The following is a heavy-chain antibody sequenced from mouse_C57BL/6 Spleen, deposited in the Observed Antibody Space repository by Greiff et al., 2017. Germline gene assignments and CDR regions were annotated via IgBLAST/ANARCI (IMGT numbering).Heavy chain of an antibody. J-gene: IGHJ1*03. Sequence: QVQLKESGAELARPGASVKMSCKASGYTFTSYTMHWVKQRPGQGLEWIGYINPSSGYTKYNQKFKDKATLTADKSSSTAYVQLSSLTSEDSAVYYCARPHYYGSHWYFDVWGRGTTVTVSS. CDR2: INPSSGYT. D-gene: IGHD1-1*01. CDR3: ARPHYYGSHWYFDV. V-gene: IGHV1-4*01. CDR1: GYTFTSYT.